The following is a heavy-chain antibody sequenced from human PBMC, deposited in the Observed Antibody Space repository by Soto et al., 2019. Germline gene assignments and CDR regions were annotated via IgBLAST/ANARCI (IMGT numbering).Heavy chain of an antibody. D-gene: IGHD3-10*01. Sequence: SETLSLTCAVYGGSFSGYYWSWIRPPPGTGLEWIGEINHSGSTNYNPSLKSRVTISVDTSKNQFSLKLTSVTAADTAVYYGARGPRGSGSYYKGKKDHYYYYMDVWGKGTTVTVSS. CDR2: INHSGST. CDR1: GGSFSGYY. J-gene: IGHJ6*03. V-gene: IGHV4-34*01. CDR3: ARGPRGSGSYYKGKKDHYYYYMDV.